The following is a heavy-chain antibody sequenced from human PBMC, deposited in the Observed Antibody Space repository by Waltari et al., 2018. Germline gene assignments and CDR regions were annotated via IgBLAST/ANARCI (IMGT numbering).Heavy chain of an antibody. CDR1: GGSISSHY. D-gene: IGHD6-6*01. V-gene: IGHV4-59*11. J-gene: IGHJ4*02. CDR3: ARGPSSIAARVGSIYYFDY. Sequence: QVQLQESGPGLVKPSETLSLTCTVSGGSISSHYWSWIRQPPGKGLEWIGYIYYSGSTNYNPSLKSRVPISVDTSKNQFSLKLSSVTAADTAVYYWARGPSSIAARVGSIYYFDYWGQGTLVTVSS. CDR2: IYYSGST.